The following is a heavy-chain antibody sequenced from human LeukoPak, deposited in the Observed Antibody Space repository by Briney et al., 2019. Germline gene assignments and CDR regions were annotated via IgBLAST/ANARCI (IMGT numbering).Heavy chain of an antibody. CDR1: GDSISSYY. CDR3: ARVGHIAAAGTYDY. Sequence: PSETLSLTCTVFGDSISSYYWSWIRQPPGKGLELIANVFHSGSPNYNPSLKSRITISFDTSKAQFSLSLSSVTAADTAVYYCARVGHIAAAGTYDYWGQGTLVTVSS. J-gene: IGHJ4*02. CDR2: VFHSGSP. D-gene: IGHD6-13*01. V-gene: IGHV4-59*08.